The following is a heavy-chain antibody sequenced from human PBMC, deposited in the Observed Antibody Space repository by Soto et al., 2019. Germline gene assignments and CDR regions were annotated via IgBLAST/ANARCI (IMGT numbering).Heavy chain of an antibody. J-gene: IGHJ6*02. D-gene: IGHD6-13*01. V-gene: IGHV1-3*01. CDR2: INAGNGNT. CDR3: PSSHIAEALYGMDV. Sequence: QVQLVQSGAEVKKPGASVKVSCKASGYTFTSYAMHWVRQAPGQRLEWMGWINAGNGNTKYSQKFQGRVTITRDTSASPAYMELSSLTSEDTAVYFCPSSHIAEALYGMDVWGQGTTVTVSS. CDR1: GYTFTSYA.